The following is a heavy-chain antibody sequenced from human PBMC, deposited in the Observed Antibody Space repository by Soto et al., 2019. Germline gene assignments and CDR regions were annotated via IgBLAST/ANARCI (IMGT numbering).Heavy chain of an antibody. CDR2: IHGDGGKI. D-gene: IGHD5-18*01. V-gene: IGHV3-7*01. Sequence: GGSLGLCCAASGFMFSTYWITGVRKATGEGLEWVANIHGDGGKIYYVDSVKGRFTISRDNAKRSLYLQMNSLRAEDMAVYYCARNFYGGYTYGPGDYWGQGALVTVSS. CDR3: ARNFYGGYTYGPGDY. CDR1: GFMFSTYW. J-gene: IGHJ4*02.